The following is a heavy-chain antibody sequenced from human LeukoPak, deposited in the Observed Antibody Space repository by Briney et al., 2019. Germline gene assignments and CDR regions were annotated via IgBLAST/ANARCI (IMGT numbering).Heavy chain of an antibody. Sequence: PGGSLRLSCAASGFTFSSYSMNWVRQAPGKGLEWVSSISSSSSYIYYADSVKGRFTISRDNAKNSLYLQMNSLRAEDTAVYYCARSAVGADYYYYGMDVWGQGTTVTVSS. CDR2: ISSSSSYI. J-gene: IGHJ6*02. CDR3: ARSAVGADYYYYGMDV. CDR1: GFTFSSYS. D-gene: IGHD1-26*01. V-gene: IGHV3-21*01.